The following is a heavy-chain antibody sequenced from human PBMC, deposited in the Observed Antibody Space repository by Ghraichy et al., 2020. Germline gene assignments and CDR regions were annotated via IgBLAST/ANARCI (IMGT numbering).Heavy chain of an antibody. V-gene: IGHV4-38-2*02. CDR3: ARTVTGSFPNAFDL. CDR1: GYSINSGDY. D-gene: IGHD1-26*01. J-gene: IGHJ3*01. Sequence: SETLSLTYSVSGYSINSGDYCGCTRQSPEKGLEWIGTTHHTGSTYFNPSLRSRVTITVDTTKNQVSLELNSVTAADTAVYYCARTVTGSFPNAFDLWGQGTMVTVSS. CDR2: THHTGST.